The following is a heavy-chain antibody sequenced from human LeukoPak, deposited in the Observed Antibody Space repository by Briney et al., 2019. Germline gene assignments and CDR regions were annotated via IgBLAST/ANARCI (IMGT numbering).Heavy chain of an antibody. Sequence: ASVKVSCKASGGTFSSYAISWVRQAPGQGLEWMGGIIPIFGTANYAQKFQGRVTITADESTSTAYMELSSLRSEDTAVYYCAREGSEAQHIVVVTAIPNWFDPGGQGTLVTVSS. J-gene: IGHJ5*02. V-gene: IGHV1-69*13. CDR2: IIPIFGTA. D-gene: IGHD2-21*02. CDR3: AREGSEAQHIVVVTAIPNWFDP. CDR1: GGTFSSYA.